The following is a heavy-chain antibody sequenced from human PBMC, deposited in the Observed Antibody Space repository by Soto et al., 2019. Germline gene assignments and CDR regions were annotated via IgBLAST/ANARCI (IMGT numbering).Heavy chain of an antibody. CDR1: GGSISSSSYY. CDR2: IYYSGST. V-gene: IGHV4-39*01. D-gene: IGHD2-2*01. J-gene: IGHJ6*02. Sequence: SETLSLTCTVSGGSISSSSYYWGWIRQPPGKGLEWIGSIYYSGSTYYNPSLKSRVTISVDTSKNQFSLKLSSVTAADTAVYYCARQWGEIVGVPDARLYGIDVCAQGTTVTVSS. CDR3: ARQWGEIVGVPDARLYGIDV.